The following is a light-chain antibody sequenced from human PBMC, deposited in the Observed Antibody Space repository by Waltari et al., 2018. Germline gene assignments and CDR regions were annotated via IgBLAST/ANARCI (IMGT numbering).Light chain of an antibody. CDR1: ALPKKY. J-gene: IGLJ3*02. CDR2: EDS. CDR3: YSTDSSDTHRV. V-gene: IGLV3-10*01. Sequence: SYELTQPPSVSVSPGQAARITCSGGALPKKYAYWYQQKSGQAPVLVIYEDSQRPSGIPERFAGSSSGTTATLTLSGAQVEDEGDYYCYSTDSSDTHRVFGGGTKLTVL.